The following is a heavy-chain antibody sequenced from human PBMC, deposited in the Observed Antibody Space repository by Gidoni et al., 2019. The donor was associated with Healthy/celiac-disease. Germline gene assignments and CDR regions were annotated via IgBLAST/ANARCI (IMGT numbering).Heavy chain of an antibody. D-gene: IGHD2-2*01. V-gene: IGHV1-46*01. Sequence: QVQLLQSGAEVKKPGAAVKVSCMASGYTFTSYYMHWVRQAPGQGLEWMGIINPSVGSTSYAQKFQGRVTMTRDTSTSTVYMELSSLRSEHTAVYYCARDNKYQLLFGWFDPWGQGTLVTVSS. CDR2: INPSVGST. J-gene: IGHJ5*02. CDR3: ARDNKYQLLFGWFDP. CDR1: GYTFTSYY.